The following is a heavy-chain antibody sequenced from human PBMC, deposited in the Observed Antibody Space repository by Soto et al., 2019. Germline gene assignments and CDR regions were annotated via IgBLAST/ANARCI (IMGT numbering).Heavy chain of an antibody. Sequence: QVQLVQSGADMKKPGSSVKVSCKASGGAFTNYAISWVRQAPGQGLEWMGGIIPPFYTANYAQSFHDRVTITADKSTSTVYMELRSLRFEDTAVYYCASFLPKGYTYDSNLSDPWGQGTLVTVSS. CDR1: GGAFTNYA. CDR2: IIPPFYTA. J-gene: IGHJ5*02. CDR3: ASFLPKGYTYDSNLSDP. D-gene: IGHD5-18*01. V-gene: IGHV1-69*06.